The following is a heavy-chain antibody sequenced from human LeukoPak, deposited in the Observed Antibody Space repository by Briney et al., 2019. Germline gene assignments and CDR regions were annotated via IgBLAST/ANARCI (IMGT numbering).Heavy chain of an antibody. CDR3: ARPQRGN. Sequence: SETLSLTCAVSGGSISSSNWWSWVRQPPGKGLEWIGEIYHSGSTNYNPSLKSRVTISVDTSKNQFSLKLRSVTTADTAVYYCARPQRGNWGQGTMVTVSS. V-gene: IGHV4-4*02. CDR2: IYHSGST. J-gene: IGHJ3*01. D-gene: IGHD3-10*01. CDR1: GGSISSSNW.